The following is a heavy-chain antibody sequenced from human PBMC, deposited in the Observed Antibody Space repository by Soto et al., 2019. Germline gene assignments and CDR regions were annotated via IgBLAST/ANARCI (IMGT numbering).Heavy chain of an antibody. D-gene: IGHD3-9*01. V-gene: IGHV4-39*01. CDR3: ARRLYYDILTRGYYYYGMDV. CDR1: GGSISSSSYY. CDR2: IYYSGST. Sequence: WETLSLTCTVSGGSISSSSYYWGWIRQPPGKGLEWIGSIYYSGSTYYNPSLKSRVTISVDTSKNQFSLKLSSVTAADTAVYYCARRLYYDILTRGYYYYGMDVWGQGTTVTVSS. J-gene: IGHJ6*02.